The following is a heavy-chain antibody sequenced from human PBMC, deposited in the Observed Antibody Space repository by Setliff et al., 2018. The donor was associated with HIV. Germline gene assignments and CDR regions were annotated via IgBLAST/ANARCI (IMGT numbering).Heavy chain of an antibody. Sequence: GGSLRLSCTASGFTFSSYAMTWVRQAPGKGLEWVSVSYSGGYSTYYADSVKGRFTISRDNSKNTLYLQMNSLRAEDTAVYYCAKDGVTDGSGSYFDYWGQGTLVTVSS. CDR3: AKDGVTDGSGSYFDY. D-gene: IGHD3-10*01. CDR2: SYSGGYST. J-gene: IGHJ4*02. V-gene: IGHV3-23*03. CDR1: GFTFSSYA.